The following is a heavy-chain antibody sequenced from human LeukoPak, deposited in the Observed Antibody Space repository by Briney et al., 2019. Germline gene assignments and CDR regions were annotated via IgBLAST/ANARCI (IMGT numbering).Heavy chain of an antibody. CDR1: GFTFSSYW. J-gene: IGHJ1*01. V-gene: IGHV3-7*03. CDR3: ARGFGYS. D-gene: IGHD5-18*01. CDR2: IKQDGSEK. Sequence: TGGSLRLSCVASGFTFSSYWMSWVRQAPGKGLEWVANIKQDGSEKYYVDSVKGRFTISRDNAKNSLYLQMNSLRVEDTAVYYCARGFGYSWGQGTLVTVSS.